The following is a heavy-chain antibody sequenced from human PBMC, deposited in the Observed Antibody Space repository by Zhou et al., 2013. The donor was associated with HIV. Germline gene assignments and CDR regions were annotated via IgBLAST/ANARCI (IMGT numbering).Heavy chain of an antibody. CDR2: INPHSGGT. Sequence: QVRLVQSGPEVRKPGTSVKFSCTASGYTFTAYYIHWVRQAPGQGLEWMGWINPHSGGTNYVQKFQGRVTMTRDKSITTAYMELSGLRPDDTAVYYCVRGITNPDAFDIWGRGTMVTVSS. D-gene: IGHD1-20*01. CDR1: GYTFTAYY. J-gene: IGHJ3*02. CDR3: VRGITNPDAFDI. V-gene: IGHV1-2*02.